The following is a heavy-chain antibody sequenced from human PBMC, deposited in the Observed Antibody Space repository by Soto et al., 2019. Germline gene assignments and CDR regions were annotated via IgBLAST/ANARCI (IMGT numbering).Heavy chain of an antibody. J-gene: IGHJ6*03. V-gene: IGHV1-24*01. D-gene: IGHD3-3*01. Sequence: ASVKVSCKVSGYTLTELSMHWVRQAPGKGLEWMGGFDPEDGETIYAQKFQGRVTMTEDTSTDTAYMELSSLRSEDTAVYYCATGPYYDFWSGYRNYYYYMDVWGKGTTVTVSS. CDR1: GYTLTELS. CDR2: FDPEDGET. CDR3: ATGPYYDFWSGYRNYYYYMDV.